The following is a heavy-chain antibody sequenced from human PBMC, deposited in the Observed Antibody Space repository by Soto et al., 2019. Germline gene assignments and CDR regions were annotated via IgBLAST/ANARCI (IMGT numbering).Heavy chain of an antibody. CDR2: ISTYNGST. Sequence: ASVKVSCKASGYTFTSYGISWVRQAPGQGLEWMGWISTYNGSTNYAQKLQGRVTMTRDTSTSTVYMELSSLRSEDTAVYYCARDRDGTISKTYYYMDVWGKGTTVTVSS. J-gene: IGHJ6*03. V-gene: IGHV1-18*01. CDR1: GYTFTSYG. D-gene: IGHD1-26*01. CDR3: ARDRDGTISKTYYYMDV.